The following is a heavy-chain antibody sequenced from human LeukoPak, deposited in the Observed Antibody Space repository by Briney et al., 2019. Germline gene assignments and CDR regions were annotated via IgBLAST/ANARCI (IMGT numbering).Heavy chain of an antibody. CDR2: ISSSSSAL. J-gene: IGHJ4*02. CDR3: ARPSRELRGYAPWELMPPFDY. CDR1: GFTFSSYW. Sequence: QSGGSLRLSCAASGFTFSSYWMSWVRQAPGKGLEWVSYISSSSSALYYADSVKGRFTISRDNAKNSLYLQMNSLRAEDTAVYYCARPSRELRGYAPWELMPPFDYWGQGTLVTVSS. V-gene: IGHV3-48*01. D-gene: IGHD4-23*01.